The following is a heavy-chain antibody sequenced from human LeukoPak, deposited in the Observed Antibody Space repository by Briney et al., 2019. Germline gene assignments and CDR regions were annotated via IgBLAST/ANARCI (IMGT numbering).Heavy chain of an antibody. CDR1: GFTFSSYE. J-gene: IGHJ4*02. Sequence: GGSLRLSCAASGFTFSSYEMNWVRQAPGKGLEWVSVIYSGDGTNYADSVKVRFTISRDNSKNMVYLQMNSLRAEDTAVYYCARGPPMFDYWGQGTRVTVSS. CDR2: IYSGDGT. V-gene: IGHV3-66*01. CDR3: ARGPPMFDY.